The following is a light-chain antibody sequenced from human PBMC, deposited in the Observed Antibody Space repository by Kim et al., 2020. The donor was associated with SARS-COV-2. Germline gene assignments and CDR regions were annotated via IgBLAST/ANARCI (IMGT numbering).Light chain of an antibody. Sequence: DIQMTQSPSSLSASIGERVTITCQATQDISNYLNWYQQKPGKAPKLLIHGASNLETGAPLRFSGSGSGTDFSFTINSLQTEDIATYYCQQYDDLPYTFGQGTKLEI. J-gene: IGKJ2*01. V-gene: IGKV1-33*01. CDR1: QDISNY. CDR2: GAS. CDR3: QQYDDLPYT.